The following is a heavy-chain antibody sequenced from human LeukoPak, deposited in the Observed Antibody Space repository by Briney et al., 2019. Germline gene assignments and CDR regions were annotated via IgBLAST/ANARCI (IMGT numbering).Heavy chain of an antibody. D-gene: IGHD5-12*01. CDR1: GFTFSTYW. Sequence: GGALRLSCAASGFTFSTYWMHWVRQAPGKGVGWVSRINSDGSSTSYADSVKGRFTISRDNAKNTLYLQMNNLRAEDTAVYYCARDRGYAFDIWGQGTMVTVSS. V-gene: IGHV3-74*01. CDR3: ARDRGYAFDI. J-gene: IGHJ3*02. CDR2: INSDGSST.